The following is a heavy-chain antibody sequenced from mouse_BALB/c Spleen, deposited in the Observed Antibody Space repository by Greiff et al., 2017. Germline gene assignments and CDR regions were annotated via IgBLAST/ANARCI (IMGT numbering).Heavy chain of an antibody. Sequence: EVKLVESGGGLVQPGGSRKLSCAASGFTFSSFGMHWVRQAPEKGLEWVAYISSGSSTIYYADTVKGRFTISRDNPKNTLFLQMTSLRSEDTAMYYCARHYYGYVDAMDYWGQGTSVTVSS. D-gene: IGHD1-2*01. CDR3: ARHYYGYVDAMDY. V-gene: IGHV5-17*02. J-gene: IGHJ4*01. CDR2: ISSGSSTI. CDR1: GFTFSSFG.